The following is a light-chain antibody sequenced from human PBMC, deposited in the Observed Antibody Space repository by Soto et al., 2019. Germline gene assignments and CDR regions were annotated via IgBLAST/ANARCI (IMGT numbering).Light chain of an antibody. V-gene: IGLV2-11*01. CDR2: DVS. CDR1: SSDVGGYNY. CDR3: CSYAGSYYV. J-gene: IGLJ1*01. Sequence: QSALTQPRSVSGSPGQSVTISCTGTSSDVGGYNYVSWYQQHPGKAPKLMIYDVSKRRSGVPDRFSGSKSGNTASLTISGLQAEYEADYYCCSYAGSYYVFGSGTKLTVL.